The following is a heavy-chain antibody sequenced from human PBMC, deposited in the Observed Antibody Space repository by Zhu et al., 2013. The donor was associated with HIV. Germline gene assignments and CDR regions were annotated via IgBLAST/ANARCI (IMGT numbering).Heavy chain of an antibody. CDR3: AKSYYYDSSGYSDY. CDR2: ISGSGGST. Sequence: EVQLLESGGGLVQPGGSLRLSCAASGFTFSSYAMSWVRQAPGKGLEWVSAISGSGGSTYYADSVKGRFTISRGNSKNTLYLQMNSLRAEDTAVYYCAKSYYYDSSGYSDYWGQGTLVTVSS. J-gene: IGHJ4*02. V-gene: IGHV3-23*01. D-gene: IGHD3-22*01. CDR1: GFTFSSYA.